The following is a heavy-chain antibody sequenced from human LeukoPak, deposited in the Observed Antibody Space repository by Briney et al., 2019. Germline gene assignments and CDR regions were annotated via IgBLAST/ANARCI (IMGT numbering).Heavy chain of an antibody. CDR2: TNSDASST. CDR1: GFTFSNYW. D-gene: IGHD1-26*01. CDR3: ARAGRWDYLDY. Sequence: GGSLRLSCVASGFTFSNYWMHWVRQAPGKGLVWVSRTNSDASSTTYADSVKGRFTISRDNAKNTLYLQMNSPRDEDTAVYYCARAGRWDYLDYWGQGTLVTVSS. V-gene: IGHV3-74*03. J-gene: IGHJ4*02.